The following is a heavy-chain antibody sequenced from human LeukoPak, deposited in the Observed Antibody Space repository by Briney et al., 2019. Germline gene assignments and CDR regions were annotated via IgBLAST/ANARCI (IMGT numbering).Heavy chain of an antibody. V-gene: IGHV3-23*01. CDR2: LTANGGGT. Sequence: PGGSLRLSCVASGFTFSSSAMSWVRQAPGKRLEWVSALTANGGGTYCADSVKGRFTLSRDNSKNTMYLQMNSLRAEDTALYYCAKEAVEYFDYWGQGDLVTVSS. CDR3: AKEAVEYFDY. CDR1: GFTFSSSA. J-gene: IGHJ4*02.